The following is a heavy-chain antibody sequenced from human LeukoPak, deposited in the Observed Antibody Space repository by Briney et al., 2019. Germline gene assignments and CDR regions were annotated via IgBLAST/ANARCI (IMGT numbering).Heavy chain of an antibody. CDR3: ASTNGYSYGSLYDY. V-gene: IGHV4-38-2*01. CDR2: IYHSGST. J-gene: IGHJ4*02. D-gene: IGHD5-18*01. CDR1: GYSISSGYY. Sequence: SETLSLTCAVSGYSISSGYYWGWIRQPPGKGLEWIGSIYHSGSTYYNPSPKSRVTISVDTSKNQFSLKLSSVTAADTAVYYCASTNGYSYGSLYDYWGQGTLVTVSS.